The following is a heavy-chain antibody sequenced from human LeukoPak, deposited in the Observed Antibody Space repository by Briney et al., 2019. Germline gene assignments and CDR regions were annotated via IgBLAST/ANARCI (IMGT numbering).Heavy chain of an antibody. CDR1: GGSISSGDYY. CDR3: AREAWVSGDSKYRYYGIDV. V-gene: IGHV4-61*08. CDR2: IDYSGST. Sequence: SQTLSLTCTVSGGSISSGDYYWSWIRQPPGKGLEWIEYIDYSGSTNYTPSLKSRVTISVDTSKNQFSLKLSSVTAADTALYYCAREAWVSGDSKYRYYGIDVWGQGTTVTVSS. J-gene: IGHJ6*02. D-gene: IGHD4-17*01.